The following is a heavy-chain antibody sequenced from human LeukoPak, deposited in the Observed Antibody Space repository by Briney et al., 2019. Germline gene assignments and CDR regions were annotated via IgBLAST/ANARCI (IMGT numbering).Heavy chain of an antibody. V-gene: IGHV3-23*01. CDR3: TTAHYYYDSSGYYQFPDY. Sequence: GGSLRLSCAASGFTFSSYAMSWVRQAPGKGLEWVSAISGSGGSTYYADSVKGRFTISRDNSKNALYLQMNSLKTEDTAVYYCTTAHYYYDSSGYYQFPDYWGQGTLVTVSS. CDR1: GFTFSSYA. CDR2: ISGSGGST. D-gene: IGHD3-22*01. J-gene: IGHJ4*02.